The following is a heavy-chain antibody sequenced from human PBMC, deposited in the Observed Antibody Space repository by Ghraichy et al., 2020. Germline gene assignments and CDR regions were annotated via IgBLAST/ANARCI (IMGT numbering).Heavy chain of an antibody. D-gene: IGHD2-2*01. CDR3: ARVGKLGYCSSTSCD. CDR2: INHSGST. V-gene: IGHV4-34*01. CDR1: GGSFSGYY. J-gene: IGHJ4*02. Sequence: SETLSLTCAVYGGSFSGYYWSWIRQPPGKGLEWIGEINHSGSTNYNPSLKSRVTISVDSSKNQFSLKLSSVTAAETAVYYCARVGKLGYCSSTSCDWGQGTLVTVSS.